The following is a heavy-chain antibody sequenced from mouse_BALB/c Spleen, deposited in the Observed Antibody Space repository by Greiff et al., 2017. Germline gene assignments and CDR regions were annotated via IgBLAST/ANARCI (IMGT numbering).Heavy chain of an antibody. J-gene: IGHJ4*01. CDR3: ARWLAYAMDY. CDR1: GYAFTNYL. CDR2: INPGSGGT. D-gene: IGHD2-2*01. Sequence: VQLQQSGAELVRPGTSVKVSCTASGYAFTNYLIEWVKQRPGQGLEWIGVINPGSGGTNYNEKFKGKATLTADKSSSTAYMQLSSLTSDDSAVYFCARWLAYAMDYWGQGTSVTVSS. V-gene: IGHV1-54*01.